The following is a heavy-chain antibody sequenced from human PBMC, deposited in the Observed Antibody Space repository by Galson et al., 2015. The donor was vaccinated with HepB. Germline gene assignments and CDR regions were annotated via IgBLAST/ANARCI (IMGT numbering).Heavy chain of an antibody. CDR2: ISSSSSYI. Sequence: SLRLSCAASGFTFSSYSMNWVRQAPGKGLEWVSSISSSSSYIYYADSVKGRFTISRDNAKNSLYLQMNSLRAEDTAVYYCARDRISGYDSPVPFDYWGQGTLVTVSS. D-gene: IGHD5-12*01. V-gene: IGHV3-21*01. CDR1: GFTFSSYS. CDR3: ARDRISGYDSPVPFDY. J-gene: IGHJ4*02.